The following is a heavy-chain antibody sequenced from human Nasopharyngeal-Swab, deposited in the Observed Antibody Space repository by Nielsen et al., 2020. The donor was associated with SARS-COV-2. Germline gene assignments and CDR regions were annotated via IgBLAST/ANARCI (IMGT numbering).Heavy chain of an antibody. D-gene: IGHD2-21*02. Sequence: GESLKISCAASGFTFSSYGMHWVRQAPGKGLEWVAVISYDGSNKYYADSVKGRFTISRGNSKNTLYLQMNSLRAEDTAVYYCAREGDMVVVTALDYWGQGTLVTVSS. V-gene: IGHV3-30*03. J-gene: IGHJ4*02. CDR3: AREGDMVVVTALDY. CDR2: ISYDGSNK. CDR1: GFTFSSYG.